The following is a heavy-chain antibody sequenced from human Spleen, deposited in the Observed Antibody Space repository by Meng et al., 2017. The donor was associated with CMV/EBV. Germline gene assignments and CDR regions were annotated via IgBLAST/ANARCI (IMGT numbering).Heavy chain of an antibody. J-gene: IGHJ4*02. CDR3: ARSERRAYYFDY. D-gene: IGHD1-14*01. CDR1: GYTFTAYY. Sequence: CKASGYTFTAYYMHWGQQAPGQGLEWMGWIKPNNGGANYAQKFQGRVTMTRDTSISTAYMELSRLRSDDTAVYFCARSERRAYYFDYWGQGTLVTVSS. CDR2: IKPNNGGA. V-gene: IGHV1-2*02.